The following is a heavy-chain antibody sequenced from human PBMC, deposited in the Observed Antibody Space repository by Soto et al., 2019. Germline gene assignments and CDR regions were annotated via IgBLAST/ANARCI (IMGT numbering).Heavy chain of an antibody. CDR2: IYSDGTT. V-gene: IGHV3-53*01. CDR3: ARYRYSKSDYKYGMDV. Sequence: GGYLRLCCAASGFTVSSNYMTWVRQAPGKGLEWVSVIYSDGTTYYADSVKGRFTISRDNSKNTLYLQMNSLRAEDTAVYYCARYRYSKSDYKYGMDVWGQGTTVTVSS. D-gene: IGHD6-13*01. CDR1: GFTVSSNY. J-gene: IGHJ6*02.